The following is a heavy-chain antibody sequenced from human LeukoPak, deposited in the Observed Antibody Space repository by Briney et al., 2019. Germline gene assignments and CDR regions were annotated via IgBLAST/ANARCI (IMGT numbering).Heavy chain of an antibody. Sequence: GGSLRLSCAASGFTFSTYGMHWVRQAPGKGLEWVALVWSDGNGKFYADSEKGRFTISRDNSKNTMYLQMNSLRNEDTAVYYCVRVLTVTFDSWGQGTLVTVSS. J-gene: IGHJ4*02. V-gene: IGHV3-33*01. CDR2: VWSDGNGK. D-gene: IGHD4-17*01. CDR3: VRVLTVTFDS. CDR1: GFTFSTYG.